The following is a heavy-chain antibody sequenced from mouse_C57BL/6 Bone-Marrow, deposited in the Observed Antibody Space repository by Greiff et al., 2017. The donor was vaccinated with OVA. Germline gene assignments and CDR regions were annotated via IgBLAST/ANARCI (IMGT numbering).Heavy chain of an antibody. Sequence: EVKLVESGGGLVKPGGSLKLSCAASGFTFSSYAMSWVRQTPEKRLEWVATISDGGSYTYYPDNVKGRFTISRDNAKNNLYLQMSHLKSEDTAMYYCARVYYGHDYFDYWGQGTTRTVSS. V-gene: IGHV5-4*03. CDR3: ARVYYGHDYFDY. J-gene: IGHJ2*01. CDR1: GFTFSSYA. D-gene: IGHD1-1*01. CDR2: ISDGGSYT.